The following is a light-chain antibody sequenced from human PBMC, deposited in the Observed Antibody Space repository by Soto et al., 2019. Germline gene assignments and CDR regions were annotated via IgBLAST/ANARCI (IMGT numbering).Light chain of an antibody. Sequence: IQMAHSPSTLSGSVGDRVTITCRASQTISSWLAWYQQKPGKAPKFLIYDASTLESGVPSRFSGSGFGTEFSLTISSLQPDDFGSYYCQHMRTFGQGTKVDIK. V-gene: IGKV1-5*01. CDR2: DAS. CDR3: QHMRT. J-gene: IGKJ1*01. CDR1: QTISSW.